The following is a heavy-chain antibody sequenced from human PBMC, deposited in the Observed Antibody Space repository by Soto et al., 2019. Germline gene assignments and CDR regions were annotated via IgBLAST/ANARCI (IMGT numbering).Heavy chain of an antibody. CDR2: IYPGDSDT. J-gene: IGHJ6*02. Sequence: PGESLKISCKGSGYSFTSYWIGWVRQMPGKGLEWMGIIYPGDSDTRYSPSFQGQVTISADKSISTAYLQWSSLKASDTAMYYCATHVYSSRHYYYYGMDVWGQGTTVTVSS. D-gene: IGHD6-13*01. V-gene: IGHV5-51*01. CDR1: GYSFTSYW. CDR3: ATHVYSSRHYYYYGMDV.